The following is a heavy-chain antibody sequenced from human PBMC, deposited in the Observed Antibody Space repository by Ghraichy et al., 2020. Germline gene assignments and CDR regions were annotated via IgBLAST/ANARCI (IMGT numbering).Heavy chain of an antibody. CDR1: GFTFSSYA. CDR2: ISYDGSNK. J-gene: IGHJ3*02. V-gene: IGHV3-30*04. CDR3: ARDWLRPYDSNAFDI. Sequence: GESLNISCAASGFTFSSYAMHWVRQAPGKGLEWVAVISYDGSNKYYADSVKGRFTISRDNSKNTLYLQMNSLRAEDTAVYYCARDWLRPYDSNAFDIWGQGTMVTVSS. D-gene: IGHD3-22*01.